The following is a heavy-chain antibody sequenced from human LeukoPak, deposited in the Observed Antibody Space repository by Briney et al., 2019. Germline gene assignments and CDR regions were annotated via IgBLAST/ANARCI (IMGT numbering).Heavy chain of an antibody. V-gene: IGHV4-39*07. J-gene: IGHJ6*02. CDR3: ARGRRGYSYGYRYYYYGMDV. D-gene: IGHD5-18*01. CDR1: GGSIRSSYYY. CDR2: IYDSGST. Sequence: SETLSLTCTVSGGSIRSSYYYWGWIRQPPGKGLVWIGSIYDSGSTNYNPSLKSRVTISVDTSKNQFSLKLSSVTAADTAVYYCARGRRGYSYGYRYYYYGMDVWGQGTTVTVSS.